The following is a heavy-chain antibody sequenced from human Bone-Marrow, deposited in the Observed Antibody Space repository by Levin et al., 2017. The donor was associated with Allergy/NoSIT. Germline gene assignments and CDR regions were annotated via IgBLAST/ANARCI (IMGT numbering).Heavy chain of an antibody. CDR1: GGSINSGDYF. J-gene: IGHJ6*02. V-gene: IGHV4-30-4*01. CDR3: ARAKRGTVTTSYYYYGLDV. CDR2: IYHTGGT. D-gene: IGHD4-17*01. Sequence: SETLSLTCTVSGGSINSGDYFWNWIRQPPGKGLEWVGYIYHTGGTYYNPSLKSRVTISLDTSKNQFSLRLNSVTAADTAVYYCARAKRGTVTTSYYYYGLDVWGQGTTVTVSS.